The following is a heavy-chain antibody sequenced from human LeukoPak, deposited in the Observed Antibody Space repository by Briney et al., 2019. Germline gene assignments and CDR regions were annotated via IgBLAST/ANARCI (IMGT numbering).Heavy chain of an antibody. V-gene: IGHV4-34*01. CDR1: GGSFSNYY. D-gene: IGHD6-13*01. CDR3: ASLMLIAAGYDY. J-gene: IGHJ4*02. Sequence: PSETLSLTCAVYGGSFSNYYWSWIRQPPGKGLEWIGEINHRGSTTYYPSLKSRGTISIDTSKNQFSLHLSSVTAADTAVYYCASLMLIAAGYDYWGQGNLVTVSS. CDR2: INHRGST.